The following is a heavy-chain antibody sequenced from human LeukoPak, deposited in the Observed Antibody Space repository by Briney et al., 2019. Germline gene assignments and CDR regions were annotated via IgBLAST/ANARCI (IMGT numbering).Heavy chain of an antibody. V-gene: IGHV4-34*01. CDR3: VRDIAAAGGFDY. CDR1: GGSFGGYY. Sequence: ASETLSLTCGVSGGSFGGYYWSWIRQPPGKGLEWIGEINNSGSTNYNPSLKSRVTISVDTSKNQFSLKLSSVTAADTAVYYCVRDIAAAGGFDYWGQGTLVTVSS. J-gene: IGHJ4*02. CDR2: INNSGST. D-gene: IGHD6-13*01.